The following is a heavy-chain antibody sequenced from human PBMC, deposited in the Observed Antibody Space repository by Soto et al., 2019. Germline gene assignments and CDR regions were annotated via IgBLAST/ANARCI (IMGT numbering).Heavy chain of an antibody. J-gene: IGHJ6*02. CDR3: AYATANYYYGMDV. CDR2: IYYSRST. CDR1: GVSISSYY. Sequence: SEALSLTGTGSGVSISSYYWSWIRQPPGKGLEWIGYIYYSRSTNYNPSLKSRVTISVDTSKNQFSLKLSSVTAADTAVYYCAYATANYYYGMDVWGQGTTVTVSS. V-gene: IGHV4-59*01.